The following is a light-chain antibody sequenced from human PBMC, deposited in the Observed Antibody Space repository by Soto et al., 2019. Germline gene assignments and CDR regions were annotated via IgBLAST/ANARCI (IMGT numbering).Light chain of an antibody. J-gene: IGLJ3*02. V-gene: IGLV1-47*01. CDR1: SSNIGSNY. Sequence: QSVLTQPPSASGTPGQRVTISCSGSSSNIGSNYVYWYQQLPGTAPKLLIYRNNQRPSGVPDRFSGPKSGTSASLAISGPRSEDEADYYCAAWDDSLSGSWVFGGGTKLTVL. CDR2: RNN. CDR3: AAWDDSLSGSWV.